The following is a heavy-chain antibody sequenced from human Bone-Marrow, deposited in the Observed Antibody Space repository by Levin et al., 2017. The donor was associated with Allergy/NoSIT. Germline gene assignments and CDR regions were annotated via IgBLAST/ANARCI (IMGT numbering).Heavy chain of an antibody. CDR2: VNRNGKT. V-gene: IGHV4-34*01. Sequence: PSETLSLTCGVFGGSFSDDFNEEYWGWIRQSPGKGLEWIGEVNRNGKTTYNPSLESRLTMSIDTWKNEFSLTLTSVTAADTAVYYCARYLTKNGIRLDLWGQGTVVTVSP. D-gene: IGHD1/OR15-1a*01. J-gene: IGHJ3*01. CDR3: ARYLTKNGIRLDL. CDR1: GGSFSDDFNEEY.